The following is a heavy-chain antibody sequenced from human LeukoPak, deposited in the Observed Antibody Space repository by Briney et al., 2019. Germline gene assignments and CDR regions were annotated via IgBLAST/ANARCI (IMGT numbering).Heavy chain of an antibody. CDR2: IWYDGSNK. CDR3: ARAWSGDGGDAFDI. Sequence: GGSLRLSCAAPGFTFSSYAMHWVRQAPGKGLEWVAVIWYDGSNKYYADSVKGRFTISRDNSKNTLYLQMNSLRAEDTAVYYCARAWSGDGGDAFDIWGQGTMVTVSS. J-gene: IGHJ3*02. CDR1: GFTFSSYA. V-gene: IGHV3-33*08. D-gene: IGHD4-17*01.